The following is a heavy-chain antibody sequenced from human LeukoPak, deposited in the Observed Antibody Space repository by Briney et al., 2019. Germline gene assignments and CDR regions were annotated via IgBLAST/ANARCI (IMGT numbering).Heavy chain of an antibody. CDR3: ARASVSLSPYYYYGMDV. Sequence: SETLSLTCTVSGGSISSGGFYWSWIRQHPGKGLECIGYIYYTGTTYYNPSLKSRVTISMDTSKNQFSLKLSSVTAADTAVYYCARASVSLSPYYYYGMDVWGQGTTVTVSS. CDR1: GGSISSGGFY. V-gene: IGHV4-31*03. D-gene: IGHD5/OR15-5a*01. CDR2: IYYTGTT. J-gene: IGHJ6*02.